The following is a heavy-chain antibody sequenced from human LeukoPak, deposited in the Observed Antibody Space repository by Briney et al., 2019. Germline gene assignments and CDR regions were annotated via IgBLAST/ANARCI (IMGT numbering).Heavy chain of an antibody. V-gene: IGHV4-61*01. J-gene: IGHJ4*02. Sequence: SETLSLTCTVSGGSVSSGNYYWSWIRQPPGKGLEWIGYTYYSGSTNYNPSLKSRVTISVDTSKNQFSLKLTSVTAADTAVYYCARHGRAALVGFDYWGQGTLVTVSS. CDR1: GGSVSSGNYY. CDR3: ARHGRAALVGFDY. CDR2: TYYSGST. D-gene: IGHD5-18*01.